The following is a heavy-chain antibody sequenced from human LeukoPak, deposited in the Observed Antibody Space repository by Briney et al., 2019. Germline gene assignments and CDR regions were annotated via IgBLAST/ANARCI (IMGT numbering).Heavy chain of an antibody. CDR3: ARHAPQYYYDSSGPCDY. V-gene: IGHV5-51*01. CDR1: GYSFTSYW. D-gene: IGHD3-22*01. CDR2: IYPGDSDT. Sequence: GESLKISCKGSGYSFTSYWIGWVRQMPGKGLEWMGIIYPGDSDTRYSPSFQGQVTISADKSISTAYLQWSSLKASDTAMYYCARHAPQYYYDSSGPCDYWGQGTLVTVSS. J-gene: IGHJ4*02.